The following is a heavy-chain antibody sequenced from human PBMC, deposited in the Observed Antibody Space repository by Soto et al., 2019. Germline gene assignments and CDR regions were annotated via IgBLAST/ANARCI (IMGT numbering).Heavy chain of an antibody. Sequence: QVQLVQSGAEVKKPGSSVKVSCKASGGTFSSYAISWVRQAPGQGLEWMGGIIPIFGTANYAQKFQGRVTITADESTSTAYMELSSLRSEDTAVYYCAREGGESRDGEYYYYGMDVWGQGTTVTVSS. J-gene: IGHJ6*02. CDR1: GGTFSSYA. CDR2: IIPIFGTA. V-gene: IGHV1-69*01. CDR3: AREGGESRDGEYYYYGMDV. D-gene: IGHD3-10*01.